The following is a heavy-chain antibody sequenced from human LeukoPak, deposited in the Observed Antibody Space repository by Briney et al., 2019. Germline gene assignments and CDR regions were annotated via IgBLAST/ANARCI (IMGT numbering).Heavy chain of an antibody. CDR2: INSDGSST. Sequence: GGSLRLSCAASGFTFSRYWMHWVRQAPGKGLVWVSRINSDGSSTNYADSVKGRFTISRDNAKNTLYLQMKSLRAEDTAVYYCARYYDILTGYYDYWGQGTLVTVSS. CDR3: ARYYDILTGYYDY. CDR1: GFTFSRYW. J-gene: IGHJ4*02. V-gene: IGHV3-74*01. D-gene: IGHD3-9*01.